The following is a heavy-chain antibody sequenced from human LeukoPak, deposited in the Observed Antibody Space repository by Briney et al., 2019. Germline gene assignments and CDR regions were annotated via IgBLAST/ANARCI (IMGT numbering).Heavy chain of an antibody. CDR1: GVTVSSNY. CDR3: ARDYGGDGFDP. CDR2: IYSGGST. D-gene: IGHD3-16*01. Sequence: GGSLRLSCAASGVTVSSNYMSWVRQAPGKGLEWVSVIYSGGSTYYADSVKGRFTTSRDNSKNTLNLQMNSLRAEDTAVYYCARDYGGDGFDPWGQGTLVTVSS. J-gene: IGHJ5*02. V-gene: IGHV3-66*02.